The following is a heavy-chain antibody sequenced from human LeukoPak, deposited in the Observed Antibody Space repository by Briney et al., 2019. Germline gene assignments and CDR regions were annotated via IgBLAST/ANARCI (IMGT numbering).Heavy chain of an antibody. CDR2: TRNKAKSYTP. V-gene: IGHV3-72*01. D-gene: IGHD2-2*01. CDR1: GFTFSDHY. Sequence: GGSLRLSCAAYGFTFSDHYMDWVRQAPGKGLEWVGRTRNKAKSYTPEYGASVTGRFTISRDDSQNSLYLQMNSLKTEDTAVYFCVRAAGPSMGDNYYYGLDVWGQGTTVTVSS. CDR3: VRAAGPSMGDNYYYGLDV. J-gene: IGHJ6*02.